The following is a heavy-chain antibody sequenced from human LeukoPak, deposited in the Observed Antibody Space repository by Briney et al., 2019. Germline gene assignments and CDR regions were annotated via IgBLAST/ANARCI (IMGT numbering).Heavy chain of an antibody. D-gene: IGHD2-15*01. J-gene: IGHJ6*02. Sequence: SVKVSCKASGGTFSSYAISWVRQAPGQGLEWMGRIIPILGIANYAQKFQGRVTITADKSTSTAYMELSSLRSEDTAVYYCARTTPAYYYGMDVWGQGTTVTVSS. V-gene: IGHV1-69*04. CDR3: ARTTPAYYYGMDV. CDR2: IIPILGIA. CDR1: GGTFSSYA.